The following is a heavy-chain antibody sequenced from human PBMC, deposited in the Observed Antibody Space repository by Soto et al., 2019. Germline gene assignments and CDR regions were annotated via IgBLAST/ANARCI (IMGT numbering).Heavy chain of an antibody. D-gene: IGHD3-22*01. Sequence: GGSLRLSCAASGFTFSSYAMHWVRQAPGKGLEWVAVISYDGSNKYYADSVKGRFTISRDNSKNTLYLQMNSLRAEDTAVYYCARAPRSHYYDSSGYGYYFDYWGQGTLVTVSS. V-gene: IGHV3-30-3*01. CDR1: GFTFSSYA. CDR3: ARAPRSHYYDSSGYGYYFDY. CDR2: ISYDGSNK. J-gene: IGHJ4*02.